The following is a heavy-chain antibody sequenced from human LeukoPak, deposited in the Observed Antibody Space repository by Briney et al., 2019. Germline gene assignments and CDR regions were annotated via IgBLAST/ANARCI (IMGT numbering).Heavy chain of an antibody. CDR2: INPNSGGT. CDR1: GYTFTGYY. D-gene: IGHD3-22*01. Sequence: ASVKVSCKASGYTFTGYYMHWVRQAPGQGLEWMGWINPNSGGTNYAQKFQGRVTMTRDTSISTAYMELSRLRSDDTAVYYCARARGKMIVVVTGWFDPWGQGTLVTVSS. CDR3: ARARGKMIVVVTGWFDP. V-gene: IGHV1-2*02. J-gene: IGHJ5*02.